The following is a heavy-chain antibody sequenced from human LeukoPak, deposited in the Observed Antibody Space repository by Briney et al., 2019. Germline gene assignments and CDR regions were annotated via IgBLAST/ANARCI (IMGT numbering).Heavy chain of an antibody. D-gene: IGHD6-13*01. CDR3: ARGVVAAAGTYYYYYGMDV. Sequence: GGSLRLSCAASGFTFSSNSMNWVRHAPGKRLEWVSSISSSSSYIYYADSVKGRFTISRDNAKNSLYLQMNSLRAEDTAVYYCARGVVAAAGTYYYYYGMDVWGQGTTVTVSS. V-gene: IGHV3-21*01. J-gene: IGHJ6*02. CDR1: GFTFSSNS. CDR2: ISSSSSYI.